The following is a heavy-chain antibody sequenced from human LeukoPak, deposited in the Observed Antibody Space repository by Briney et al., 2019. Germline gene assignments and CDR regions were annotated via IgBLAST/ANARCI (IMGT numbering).Heavy chain of an antibody. CDR3: ARGIQLWSNPNNWFDP. Sequence: PSWTLSLTCTVSGGSISSSSYYWGWIRQPPGKGLEWIGSFYYSGRTYYNPSLKSRVTIPVDTSKNQFSLKLSSVTAADTAVYYCARGIQLWSNPNNWFDPWGQGTLVTVSS. V-gene: IGHV4-39*01. D-gene: IGHD5-18*01. CDR2: FYYSGRT. CDR1: GGSISSSSYY. J-gene: IGHJ5*01.